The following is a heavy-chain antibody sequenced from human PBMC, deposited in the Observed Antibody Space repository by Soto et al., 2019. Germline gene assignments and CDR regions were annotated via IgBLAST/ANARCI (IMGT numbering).Heavy chain of an antibody. D-gene: IGHD6-13*01. CDR1: GGTFSSYA. CDR2: IIPIFGTA. J-gene: IGHJ5*02. Sequence: SVKVSCKASGGTFSSYAISWVRQAPGQGLEWMGGIIPIFGTANYAQKFQGRVTITADESTSTAYMELSSLRSEDTAVYYCARDEVGAAGTLMGVWFDPWGQGTLVAVSS. V-gene: IGHV1-69*13. CDR3: ARDEVGAAGTLMGVWFDP.